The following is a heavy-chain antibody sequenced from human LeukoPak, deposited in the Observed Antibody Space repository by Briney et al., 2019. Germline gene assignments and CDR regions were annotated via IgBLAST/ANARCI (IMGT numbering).Heavy chain of an antibody. CDR3: ARALVVVVTAIDY. CDR1: GFTFSSYS. J-gene: IGHJ4*02. CDR2: ISSSSSYI. V-gene: IGHV3-21*01. D-gene: IGHD2-21*02. Sequence: GGSLRLSCAASGFTFSSYSMNWVRQAPGKGLEWVSSISSSSSYIYYADSVKGRFTISRDNAKNSLYLQMNSLGAEDTAVYYCARALVVVVTAIDYWGQGTLVTVSS.